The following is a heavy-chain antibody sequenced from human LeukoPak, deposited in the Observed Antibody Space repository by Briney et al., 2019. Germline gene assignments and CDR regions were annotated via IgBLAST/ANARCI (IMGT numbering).Heavy chain of an antibody. D-gene: IGHD2-21*02. J-gene: IGHJ4*02. CDR1: GDSFNGYF. CDR3: ARGSTFDGRCAAGACYSAYFDH. Sequence: SETLSLTCAVYGDSFNGYFWSWLRQPPGKGLEWIGEINHRGSTIYSPSLKTRVTLSVDTSKKQISLSLRSVSAADTATYYCARGSTFDGRCAAGACYSAYFDHWGQGSPVTVTA. V-gene: IGHV4-34*01. CDR2: INHRGST.